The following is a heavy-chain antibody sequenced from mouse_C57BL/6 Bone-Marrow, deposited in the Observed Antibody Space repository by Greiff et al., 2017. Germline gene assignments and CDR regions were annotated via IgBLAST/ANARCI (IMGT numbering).Heavy chain of an antibody. CDR2: IYPGSGST. CDR1: GYTFTSYW. D-gene: IGHD2-5*01. V-gene: IGHV1-55*01. J-gene: IGHJ1*03. CDR3: ARPYYSNYWYFDV. Sequence: QVQLQQPGAELVKPGASVKMSCKASGYTFTSYWITWVKQRPGQGLEWIGDIYPGSGSTNYNEKFNSKATLTVATSSSTAYMQLSSLTSEDSAVYYCARPYYSNYWYFDVWGTGTTVTVSS.